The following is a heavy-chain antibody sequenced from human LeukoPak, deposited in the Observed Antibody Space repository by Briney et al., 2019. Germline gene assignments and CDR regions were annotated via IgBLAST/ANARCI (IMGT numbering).Heavy chain of an antibody. CDR2: IYTTGIT. CDR3: ARGEGYGSGTVHFDY. V-gene: IGHV4-4*07. Sequence: PSETLSLTCTVSGGSIRSYYWNWIRQPAGKGLEWIGRIYTTGITNYNPSLKSRVIMSVDTSKNDFSLKLSSVTAADTAVYYCARGEGYGSGTVHFDYWGRGILVTVSS. D-gene: IGHD3-10*01. J-gene: IGHJ4*02. CDR1: GGSIRSYY.